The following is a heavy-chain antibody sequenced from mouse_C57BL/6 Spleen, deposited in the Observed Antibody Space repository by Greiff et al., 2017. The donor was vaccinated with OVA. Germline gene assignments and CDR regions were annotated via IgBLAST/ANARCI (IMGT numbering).Heavy chain of an antibody. V-gene: IGHV7-3*01. CDR3: ARSAYYAMDY. Sequence: EVKVEESGGGLVQPGGSLSLSCAASGFTFTDYYMSWVRQPPGKALEWLGFIRNKANGYTTEYSASVKGRFTISRDNSQSILYLQMNALRAEDSATYYCARSAYYAMDYWGQGTSVTVSS. CDR2: IRNKANGYTT. CDR1: GFTFTDYY. J-gene: IGHJ4*01.